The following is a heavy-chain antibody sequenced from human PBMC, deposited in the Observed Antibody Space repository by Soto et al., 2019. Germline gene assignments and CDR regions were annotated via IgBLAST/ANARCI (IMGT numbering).Heavy chain of an antibody. CDR3: ARMLGSSWYSGFDP. CDR1: GGSISSSDW. D-gene: IGHD6-13*01. CDR2: IYHSGST. V-gene: IGHV4-4*02. J-gene: IGHJ5*02. Sequence: SETLSLTCAVSGGSISSSDWWSWVRQPPGKGLEWIGEIYHSGSTNYNPSLKSRVTISVDKSKNQFSLKLSSVTAADTAVYYCARMLGSSWYSGFDPWGQGTLVTVSS.